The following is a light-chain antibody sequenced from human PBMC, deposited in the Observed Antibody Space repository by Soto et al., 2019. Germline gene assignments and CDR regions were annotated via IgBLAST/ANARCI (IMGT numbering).Light chain of an antibody. Sequence: DIQMTHSPSSLSASVGDRFTITCWASQAIDSWLAWYQQKPGEAPKLLIFTGSLLHSGVPPRFSGSGSGTDFTLTISSLQPEDFATYYCQQTLSFPPTFGQGPRWIS. CDR2: TGS. CDR3: QQTLSFPPT. V-gene: IGKV1-12*01. J-gene: IGKJ1*01. CDR1: QAIDSW.